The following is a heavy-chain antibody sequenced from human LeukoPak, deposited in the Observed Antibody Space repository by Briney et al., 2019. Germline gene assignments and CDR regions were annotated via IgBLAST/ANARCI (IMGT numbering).Heavy chain of an antibody. CDR1: GFTFSSYS. CDR3: AKSILWFGELLPSDY. CDR2: IGSTGTTI. Sequence: EPGGSLRLSCAASGFTFSSYSMTWVRQAPGKGLEWLSYIGSTGTTICYADSVKGRFIISRDNSKNTLYLQMNSLRAEDTAVYYCAKSILWFGELLPSDYWGQGTPVTVSS. J-gene: IGHJ4*02. D-gene: IGHD3-10*01. V-gene: IGHV3-48*01.